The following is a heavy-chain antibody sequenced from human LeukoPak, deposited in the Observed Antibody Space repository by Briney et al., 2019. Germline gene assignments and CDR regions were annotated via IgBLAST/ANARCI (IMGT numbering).Heavy chain of an antibody. V-gene: IGHV1-2*06. D-gene: IGHD6-13*01. J-gene: IGHJ5*02. CDR2: INPNSGGT. Sequence: ASVKVSCKASGGTFSSYTISWVRQAPGQGLEWMGRINPNSGGTNYAQKFQGRVTMTRDTSISTAYMELSRLRSDDTAVYYCARGGYSSSWYGNWFDPWGQGTLVTVSS. CDR3: ARGGYSSSWYGNWFDP. CDR1: GGTFSSYT.